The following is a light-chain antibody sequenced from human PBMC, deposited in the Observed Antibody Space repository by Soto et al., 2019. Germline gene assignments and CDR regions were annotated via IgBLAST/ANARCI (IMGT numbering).Light chain of an antibody. CDR2: DVS. J-gene: IGLJ1*01. CDR1: SSDVGGYNY. V-gene: IGLV2-14*03. CDR3: SSYTGRSTLYV. Sequence: QSVLTQPASVSGSPGQSITISCTGTSSDVGGYNYVSWYQHHPGKAPKLIIYDVSNRPSGVSHHFSGSKPGNTASLTISGLQVEDEADYYCSSYTGRSTLYVFGTGTKVTVL.